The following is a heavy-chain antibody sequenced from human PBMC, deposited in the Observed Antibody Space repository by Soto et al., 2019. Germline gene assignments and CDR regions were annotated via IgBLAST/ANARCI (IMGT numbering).Heavy chain of an antibody. V-gene: IGHV4-59*01. CDR3: ARILGYCSSTSCHKWFDP. J-gene: IGHJ5*02. CDR1: GGSISSYY. D-gene: IGHD2-2*01. CDR2: IYYSGST. Sequence: PSETLSLTCTVSGGSISSYYWSWIRQPPGKGLEWIGYIYYSGSTNYNPSLKSRVTISVDTSKNQFSLKLSSVTAADTAVYYCARILGYCSSTSCHKWFDPWGQGTLVTVSS.